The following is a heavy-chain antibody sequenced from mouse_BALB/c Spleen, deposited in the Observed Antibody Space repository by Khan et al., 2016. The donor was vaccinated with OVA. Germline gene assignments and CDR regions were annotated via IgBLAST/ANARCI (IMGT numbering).Heavy chain of an antibody. V-gene: IGHV9-3-1*01. CDR3: ASSSYWYFDV. CDR2: INTYTGEP. J-gene: IGHJ1*01. Sequence: QIQLVQSGPEVKKPGETVKISCKASGYSFTNYGMNWVRQAPGKGLKWMGWINTYTGEPTYADDFKGRFAFSLDTSASTAYLQLNNLKNEDTAAYFCASSSYWYFDVWGEGTTVTVSS. D-gene: IGHD1-1*01. CDR1: GYSFTNYG.